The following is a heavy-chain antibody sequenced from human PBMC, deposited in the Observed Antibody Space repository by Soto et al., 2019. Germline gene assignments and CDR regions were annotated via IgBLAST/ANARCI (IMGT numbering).Heavy chain of an antibody. CDR2: IDPSGGDT. CDR1: GYTFNRHY. J-gene: IGHJ4*02. Sequence: QVQLVQSGAEVRKPGGSVKVSCKASGYTFNRHYIQWVRQAPGQGLEWMGMIDPSGGDTNYAKKFQGRVTLTSDTSTSTVYMELSSLRSEDTAVYYCAKRRGVGLTRSSFDYWGPGTLVIVSS. D-gene: IGHD1-26*01. V-gene: IGHV1-46*02. CDR3: AKRRGVGLTRSSFDY.